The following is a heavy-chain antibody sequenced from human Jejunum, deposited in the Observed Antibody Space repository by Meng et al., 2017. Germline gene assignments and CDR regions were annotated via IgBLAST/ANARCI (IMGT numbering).Heavy chain of an antibody. CDR1: GGSMNSYY. D-gene: IGHD3-22*01. CDR2: IYSSGST. V-gene: IGHV4-4*07. CDR3: ARSKGRDTSGYYYHFDF. J-gene: IGHJ4*02. Sequence: QLPLQESGLGLVKPSETLSLTCTVSGGSMNSYYWSWVRQTAGKGLEWIGRIYSSGSTNYNPSLRSRVLISVDTSKNQFSLKMTSVTAADTATYFCARSKGRDTSGYYYHFDFWGPGTLVTVSS.